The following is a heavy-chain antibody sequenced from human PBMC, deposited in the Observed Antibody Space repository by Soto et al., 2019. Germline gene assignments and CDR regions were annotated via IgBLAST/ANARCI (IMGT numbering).Heavy chain of an antibody. V-gene: IGHV4-39*01. CDR1: GDSISTSNYY. Sequence: PSETLSLTCTVSGDSISTSNYYWGWIRQPPGKGLEWIGSIYYSGSTYYNPSLKSRVTISVDTSKNQFSLKLSSVTAADTAVYYCARHLRITMTVVVTDYWGQGTLVTVSS. CDR2: IYYSGST. CDR3: ARHLRITMTVVVTDY. J-gene: IGHJ4*02. D-gene: IGHD3-22*01.